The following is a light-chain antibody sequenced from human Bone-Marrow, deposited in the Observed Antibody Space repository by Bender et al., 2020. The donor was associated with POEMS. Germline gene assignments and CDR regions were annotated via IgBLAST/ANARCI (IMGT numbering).Light chain of an antibody. CDR3: QVWDSSSDHDVV. Sequence: SYVLTQPPSVSVAPRQTARITCGGNNIGSKSVNWYQQKPGQAPVLVVYGDSDRPSGIPDRFSGSNSGNTATLTISRVEAGDEADYYCQVWDSSSDHDVVLGGGTKLTVL. V-gene: IGLV3-21*02. CDR1: NIGSKS. J-gene: IGLJ2*01. CDR2: GDS.